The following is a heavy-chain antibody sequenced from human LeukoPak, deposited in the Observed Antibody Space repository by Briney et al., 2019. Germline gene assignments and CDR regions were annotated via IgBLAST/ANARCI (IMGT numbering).Heavy chain of an antibody. CDR2: IYSGGST. D-gene: IGHD5-18*01. V-gene: IGHV3-53*01. CDR1: EFTVSSNY. J-gene: IGHJ4*02. CDR3: ARETDTAMVPYFDY. Sequence: GGSLRLSCAASEFTVSSNYMSWVRQAPGKGLEWVSVIYSGGSTYYADSVKGRFTISRDNSKNTLYLQMNSLRAEDTAVYYCARETDTAMVPYFDYWGQGTLVTVSS.